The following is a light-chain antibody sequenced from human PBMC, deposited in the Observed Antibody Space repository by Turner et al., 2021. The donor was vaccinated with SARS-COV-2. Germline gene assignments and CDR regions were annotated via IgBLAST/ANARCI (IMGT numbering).Light chain of an antibody. CDR2: GAS. Sequence: EIVLTQSPGTLSLCPGERATLSCRASQSVARNYVAWYQQKPGQAPRLLIYGASNRATGSPDRFSGSGSVTDFTLTISSVEPEDFAVYYCQQYLSSPFTFGPGTTVDIK. CDR3: QQYLSSPFT. J-gene: IGKJ3*01. CDR1: QSVARNY. V-gene: IGKV3-20*01.